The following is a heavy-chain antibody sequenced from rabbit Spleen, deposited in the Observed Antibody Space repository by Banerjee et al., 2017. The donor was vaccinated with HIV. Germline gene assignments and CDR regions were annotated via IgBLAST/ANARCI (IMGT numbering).Heavy chain of an antibody. J-gene: IGHJ4*01. D-gene: IGHD6-1*01. CDR3: ARWTAIVGYGCFDL. V-gene: IGHV1S43*01. Sequence: QEQLVESGGGLVQPEGSLTLTCKASGIDFSSYYWMCWVRQAPEKGLEMIACIYTAGGDRWFADWVNGRFTISRDTSLSTVDLRMTSLTAADTATYFCARWTAIVGYGCFDLWGQGTLVTVS. CDR2: IYTAGGDR. CDR1: GIDFSSYYW.